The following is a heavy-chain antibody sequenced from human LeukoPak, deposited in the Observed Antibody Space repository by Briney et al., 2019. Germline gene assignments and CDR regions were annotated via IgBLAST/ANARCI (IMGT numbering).Heavy chain of an antibody. CDR1: GYTFTSYA. CDR3: ARGENPMVRGSPVSDYYYYMDV. Sequence: ASVKVSCKASGYTFTSYAMHWVRQAPGQRLEWMGWINAGNGNTKYSQEFQGRVTITADESTSTAYMELSSLRSEDTAVYYCARGENPMVRGSPVSDYYYYMDVWGKGTTVTISS. D-gene: IGHD3-10*01. J-gene: IGHJ6*03. V-gene: IGHV1-3*03. CDR2: INAGNGNT.